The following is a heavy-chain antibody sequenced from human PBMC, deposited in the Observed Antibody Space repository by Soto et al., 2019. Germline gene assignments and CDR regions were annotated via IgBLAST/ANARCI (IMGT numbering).Heavy chain of an antibody. CDR2: ISSDGSDE. CDR1: GFTFSSYA. Sequence: QVQLVESGGGVVQPGRSLRLSCAASGFTFSSYAMHWVRQAPGKGLEWVAVISSDGSDEYYADSVKGRFTISRDNSKNTLYLQISRLRAEDTAVYYCASLPIVVVTSTRDYWGQGTLVTVSS. D-gene: IGHD2-21*02. J-gene: IGHJ4*02. CDR3: ASLPIVVVTSTRDY. V-gene: IGHV3-30-3*01.